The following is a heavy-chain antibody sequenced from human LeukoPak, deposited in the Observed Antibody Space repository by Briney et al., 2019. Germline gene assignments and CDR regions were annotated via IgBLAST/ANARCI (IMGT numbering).Heavy chain of an antibody. CDR2: ISSSGSTI. Sequence: GGSLRLSCAASGFTFSDYHMSWIRQAPGKGLEWVSYISSSGSTIYYADSVKGRFTISRDNAKNSLYLQMNSLRAEDTAVYYCARDSSPRTAYYYYGMDVWGQGTTVTVSS. V-gene: IGHV3-11*01. D-gene: IGHD2-21*02. J-gene: IGHJ6*02. CDR3: ARDSSPRTAYYYYGMDV. CDR1: GFTFSDYH.